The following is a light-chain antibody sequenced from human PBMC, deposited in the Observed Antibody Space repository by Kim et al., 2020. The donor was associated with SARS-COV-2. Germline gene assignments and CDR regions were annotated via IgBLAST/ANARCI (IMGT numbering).Light chain of an antibody. Sequence: SLSPGEGATLSCRASQSLTTSHLAWYQQKPGQAPRLLISGASSRATGIPDRFSGSGSGTDFTLTVSRLEPEDFGVYYCQQYERSRTFGQGTKLEI. V-gene: IGKV3-20*01. CDR1: QSLTTSH. J-gene: IGKJ1*01. CDR3: QQYERSRT. CDR2: GAS.